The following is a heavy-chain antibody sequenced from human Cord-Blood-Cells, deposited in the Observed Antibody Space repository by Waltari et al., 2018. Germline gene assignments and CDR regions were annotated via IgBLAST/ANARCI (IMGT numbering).Heavy chain of an antibody. D-gene: IGHD2-15*01. CDR2: IHYSGST. CDR3: ARSVGRDVVVVAAFDY. CDR1: GGSISSSSYY. J-gene: IGHJ4*02. V-gene: IGHV4-39*01. Sequence: QLQLQESGPGLVKPSEPLSLTCTVSGGSISSSSYYWGWIRQPPGKGLEWIGSIHYSGSTYYNPSLKRRVTISVDTSKNQFSLKLSSVTAADTAVYYCARSVGRDVVVVAAFDYWGQGTLVTVSS.